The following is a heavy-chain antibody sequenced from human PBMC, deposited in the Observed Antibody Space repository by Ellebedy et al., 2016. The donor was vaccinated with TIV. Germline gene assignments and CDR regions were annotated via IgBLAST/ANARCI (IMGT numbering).Heavy chain of an antibody. Sequence: GGSLRLSCAASGFTFSNYNMNWVSQAPGKGLEWVASISSSSTYIYDADSVKGRFTISRDNAKNSLYLQMNSLRAEDTAVYYCARNPQGVPFDYWGQGTLVTVSS. J-gene: IGHJ4*02. D-gene: IGHD2-8*01. CDR3: ARNPQGVPFDY. CDR2: ISSSSTYI. CDR1: GFTFSNYN. V-gene: IGHV3-21*01.